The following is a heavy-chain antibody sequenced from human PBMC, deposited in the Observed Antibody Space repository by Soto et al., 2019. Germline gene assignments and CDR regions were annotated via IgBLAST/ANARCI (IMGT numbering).Heavy chain of an antibody. Sequence: VQLVEAGVGLVKPAGSLRLSCAASGFTFGTYTMNCVRQAPGQGMEWLSSIGTTSTYIYYEDSVRGRFTSSRDNARESLYTQMSSLRAEDTAGYNRARVISGDCSTYRYNTMAVWAQGPPF. V-gene: IGHV3-21*01. CDR3: ARVISGDCSTYRYNTMAV. J-gene: IGHJ6*02. D-gene: IGHD2-21*02. CDR2: IGTTSTYI. CDR1: GFTFGTYT.